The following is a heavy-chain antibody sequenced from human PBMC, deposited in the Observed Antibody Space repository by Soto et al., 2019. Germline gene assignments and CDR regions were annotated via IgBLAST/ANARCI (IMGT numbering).Heavy chain of an antibody. J-gene: IGHJ5*02. V-gene: IGHV3-23*01. D-gene: IGHD4-17*01. Sequence: GGSLRLFCPASGFTISSSAISWVRQAPGKGLEGDSAISGSGGSCYYADSVKGRFTISRGSSRNTLYSQMNSLKAEEKAGYYGAKEVVPYDYGDELRRGTRWCGPWGQGSLVTDSA. CDR3: AKEVVPYDYGDELRRGTRWCGP. CDR2: ISGSGGSC. CDR1: GFTISSSA.